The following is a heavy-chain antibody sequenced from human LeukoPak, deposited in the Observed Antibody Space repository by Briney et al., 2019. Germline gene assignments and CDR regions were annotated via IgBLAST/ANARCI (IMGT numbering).Heavy chain of an antibody. CDR2: ISINGGTI. CDR3: AKAAPDTTYFDS. V-gene: IGHV3-23*01. Sequence: PGGSLRLSCAASGFTFSSYAMSWVRQAPGKGLEWVSAISINGGTIYYADSVKGRFTTSRDNSKNTLYLQVNSLRAVDTAVYFCAKAAPDTTYFDSWGQGTLVTVSS. J-gene: IGHJ4*02. CDR1: GFTFSSYA. D-gene: IGHD2/OR15-2a*01.